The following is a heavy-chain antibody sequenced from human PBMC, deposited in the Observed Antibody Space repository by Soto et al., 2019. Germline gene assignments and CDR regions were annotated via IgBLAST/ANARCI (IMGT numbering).Heavy chain of an antibody. CDR3: ARGRYGDY. Sequence: QVHLVQSGAVVKKPGASVKASCKGSGYTFTSYGITWVRQAPGQGLEWMGWISAHNGNTDYAQKLQGRVTVTRDTSTSTAYMELRSLRSDDTAVYYCARGRYGDYWGQGALVTVSS. CDR2: ISAHNGNT. J-gene: IGHJ4*02. V-gene: IGHV1-18*01. CDR1: GYTFTSYG. D-gene: IGHD1-1*01.